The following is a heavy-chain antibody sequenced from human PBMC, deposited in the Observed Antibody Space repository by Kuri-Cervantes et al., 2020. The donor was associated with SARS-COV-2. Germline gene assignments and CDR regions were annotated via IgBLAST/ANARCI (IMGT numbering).Heavy chain of an antibody. D-gene: IGHD6-19*01. CDR3: ARGVAVAGTGSENWWGRSYYYYYYYMDV. CDR2: INPNSGGT. Sequence: ASVKVSCKASGYTFTGYYMHWVRQAPGQGLEWMGWINPNSGGTNYAQEFQGRVTITADESTSTAYMELSSPRSEDTAVYYCARGVAVAGTGSENWWGRSYYYYYYYMDVWGKGTTVTVSS. CDR1: GYTFTGYY. V-gene: IGHV1-2*02. J-gene: IGHJ6*03.